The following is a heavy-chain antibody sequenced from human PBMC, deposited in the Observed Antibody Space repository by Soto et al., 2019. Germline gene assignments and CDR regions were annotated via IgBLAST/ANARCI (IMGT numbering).Heavy chain of an antibody. D-gene: IGHD6-13*01. Sequence: QVQLVESGGGVVQPGWSLRLSCAASGFTFSSYGMHWVRQAPGKGLEWVAVILYDGSDQNYADYVKGRFTISRDNSKNTMYLQMNSLRSEDMAVYYCTKVFSSGYSSSWYLDYWGQGTLVTVSS. CDR3: TKVFSSGYSSSWYLDY. CDR1: GFTFSSYG. J-gene: IGHJ4*02. CDR2: ILYDGSDQ. V-gene: IGHV3-30*18.